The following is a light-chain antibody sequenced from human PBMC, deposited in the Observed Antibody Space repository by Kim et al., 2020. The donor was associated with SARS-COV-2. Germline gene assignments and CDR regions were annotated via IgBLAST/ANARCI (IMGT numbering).Light chain of an antibody. CDR1: QSISSNF. CDR2: AAS. Sequence: EIVLTQSPGTLSLSPGERATLSCRASQSISSNFLGWYQQQPGQAPRLLIYAASTRATGIPDRFSGTGSGTDFTLTISRLEPEDFAVYYCQQYDKSPVYTFGQGTKLEI. V-gene: IGKV3-20*01. J-gene: IGKJ2*01. CDR3: QQYDKSPVYT.